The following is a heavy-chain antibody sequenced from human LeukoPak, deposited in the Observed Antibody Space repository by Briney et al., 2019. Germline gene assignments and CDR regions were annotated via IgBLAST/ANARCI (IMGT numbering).Heavy chain of an antibody. Sequence: GGSLRLSCAASGFTFSSYAMSWVRQAPGKGLEWVSAISGSGGSTYYADSVKGRFTISRDNSKNTLYLQMNSLRAEDTAVYYCAKSKQQLVLGRRYYYYGMDVWGQGTTVTVSS. D-gene: IGHD6-13*01. J-gene: IGHJ6*02. CDR2: ISGSGGST. CDR1: GFTFSSYA. V-gene: IGHV3-23*01. CDR3: AKSKQQLVLGRRYYYYGMDV.